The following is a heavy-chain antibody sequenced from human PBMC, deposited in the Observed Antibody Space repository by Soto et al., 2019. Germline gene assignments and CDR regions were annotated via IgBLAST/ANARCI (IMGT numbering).Heavy chain of an antibody. CDR1: GHTLASYD. J-gene: IGHJ5*01. V-gene: IGHV1-8*01. Sequence: QVQLVQSGAEVRKPGASVKVSCKASGHTLASYDINWVRQATGQGLEWMGWMTPDSGDTGYAQKFQGRVTMTWDTSITTAYMELSSLRSDDTAVYYCAIYPFYGWFDSWGQGTLVTVSS. CDR2: MTPDSGDT. CDR3: AIYPFYGWFDS. D-gene: IGHD3-16*01.